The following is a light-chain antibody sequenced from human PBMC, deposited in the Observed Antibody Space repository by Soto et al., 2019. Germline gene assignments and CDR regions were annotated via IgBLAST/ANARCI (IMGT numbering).Light chain of an antibody. CDR1: QSITSSY. CDR2: AAS. V-gene: IGKV3-20*01. CDR3: QQYGSSVTWT. Sequence: EVVLTQSPGTVSLSPGERATLSCRASQSITSSYIAWYQQKPGQAPRLLIYAASSRATGIPDRCSGSGSGTDFTLSISRLEPEDFAVYYCQQYGSSVTWTFGQGTKVEIK. J-gene: IGKJ1*01.